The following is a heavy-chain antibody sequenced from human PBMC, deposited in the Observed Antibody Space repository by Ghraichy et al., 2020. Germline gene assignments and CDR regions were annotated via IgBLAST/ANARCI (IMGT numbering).Heavy chain of an antibody. J-gene: IGHJ4*02. D-gene: IGHD2-2*01. Sequence: GGSLRLSCVASGFAFSNYWMSWVRQTPGKGLERVATMNQDGREIYYLDSVRGRFTISRDNAKYSVYLQLNSLTVEDTAVYYCATNIRVVPLFHYWGQGSLVTVSS. CDR2: MNQDGREI. V-gene: IGHV3-7*01. CDR1: GFAFSNYW. CDR3: ATNIRVVPLFHY.